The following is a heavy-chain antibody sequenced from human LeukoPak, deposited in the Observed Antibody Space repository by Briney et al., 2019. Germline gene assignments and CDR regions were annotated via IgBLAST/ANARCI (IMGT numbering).Heavy chain of an antibody. Sequence: ASVKVSCKASGYTFTGYYMHWVRQAPGQGLEWMGWINPNSGGTNYAQKFQGRVTMTRDTSISTAYMELSGLRSDDTAVYYCARDSDAAYNWNYSPSGYWGQGTLVTVSS. CDR2: INPNSGGT. CDR3: ARDSDAAYNWNYSPSGY. CDR1: GYTFTGYY. V-gene: IGHV1-2*02. D-gene: IGHD1-7*01. J-gene: IGHJ4*02.